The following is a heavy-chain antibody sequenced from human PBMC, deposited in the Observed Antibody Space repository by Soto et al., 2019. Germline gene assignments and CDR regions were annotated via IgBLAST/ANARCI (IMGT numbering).Heavy chain of an antibody. D-gene: IGHD2-21*02. CDR1: CDSIRSRSYY. CDR3: ARQRTSVVTQASFDV. CDR2: IYYSGST. Sequence: WEPLSLTCPVTCDSIRSRSYYRGWIRQPRGKGLEWIGSIYYSGSTYNNPSLRSRVSMSIDTSKDQFSLKLKSVTAADTALHFCARQRTSVVTQASFDVWGPGSLVTVSS. V-gene: IGHV4-39*01. J-gene: IGHJ4*02.